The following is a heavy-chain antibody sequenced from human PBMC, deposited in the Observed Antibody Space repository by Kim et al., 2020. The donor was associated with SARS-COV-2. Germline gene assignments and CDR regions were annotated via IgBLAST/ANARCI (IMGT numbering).Heavy chain of an antibody. D-gene: IGHD6-19*01. CDR3: ARSGSDWGRTFDI. V-gene: IGHV1-8*01. Sequence: GYAKKFQGSVTITRNTSISTAYRELSSLRSEDTAVYYCARSGSDWGRTFDIWGQGTVLTVSS. J-gene: IGHJ3*02.